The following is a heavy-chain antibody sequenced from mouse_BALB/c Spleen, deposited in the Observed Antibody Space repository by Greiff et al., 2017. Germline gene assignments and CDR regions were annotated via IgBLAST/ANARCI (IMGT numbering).Heavy chain of an antibody. V-gene: IGHV1-7*01. Sequence: QVQLQQSGAELAKPGASVKMSCKASGYNFSCYWMHWVKQRPGQGLEWIGYINPSTGYTEYNQKFKDKATLTADNSSRTAYMQLSSLTSEDSAVYYCARPTLQYYGSSYSRFANGGQGTLVTVAA. CDR2: INPSTGYT. CDR3: ARPTLQYYGSSYSRFAN. J-gene: IGHJ3*01. D-gene: IGHD1-1*01. CDR1: GYNFSCYW.